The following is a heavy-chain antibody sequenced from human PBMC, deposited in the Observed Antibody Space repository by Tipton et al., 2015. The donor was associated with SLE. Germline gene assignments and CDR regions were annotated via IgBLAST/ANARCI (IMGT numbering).Heavy chain of an antibody. CDR1: GGSFSGYY. J-gene: IGHJ4*02. CDR3: ARGNEVTISFDY. D-gene: IGHD3-3*01. Sequence: TLSLTCAVYGGSFSGYYWTWIRQPPGKGLQWIGEINHSGSTNYNPSLKSRVIISVDTSKNQFSLKLSSVTAADTAVYYCARGNEVTISFDYWGQGTLVTVSS. CDR2: INHSGST. V-gene: IGHV4-34*01.